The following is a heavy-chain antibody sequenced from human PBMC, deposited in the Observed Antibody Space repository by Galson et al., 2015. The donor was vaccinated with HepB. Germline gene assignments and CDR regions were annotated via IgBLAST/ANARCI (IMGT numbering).Heavy chain of an antibody. CDR2: ISDSGDGT. CDR3: AKDAAPGSGSRYFDD. CDR1: GFTFSNYA. D-gene: IGHD6-19*01. Sequence: SLRLSCAASGFTFSNYAITWVRQAPGQGLEWVSAISDSGDGTYYADSVRGRFTISRDNSKNTLYLQMNGLTADDTAVYFCAKDAAPGSGSRYFDDWGQGTLATVSS. J-gene: IGHJ4*02. V-gene: IGHV3-23*01.